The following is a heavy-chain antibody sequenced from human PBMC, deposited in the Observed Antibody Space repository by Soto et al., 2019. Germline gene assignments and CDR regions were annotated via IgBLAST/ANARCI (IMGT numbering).Heavy chain of an antibody. CDR3: AKASGRSWYNWFDP. J-gene: IGHJ5*02. D-gene: IGHD6-13*01. CDR2: IVPLFGTT. CDR1: GGNFTSYA. V-gene: IGHV1-69*01. Sequence: QVQLVQSGAEVKKPGSSVKVSCKASGGNFTSYASSGVRQAPGQGLEFMGGIVPLFGTTNYAHKFRGRVTVSADDSTSTVYMEMSSLRSEDTAVYYCAKASGRSWYNWFDPWGQGTLVTVST.